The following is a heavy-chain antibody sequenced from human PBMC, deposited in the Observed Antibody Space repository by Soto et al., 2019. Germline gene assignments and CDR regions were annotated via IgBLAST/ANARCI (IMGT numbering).Heavy chain of an antibody. CDR1: GFTFSSYA. Sequence: GGSLRLSCAASGFTFSSYAMSWVRQAPGKGLEWVSAISGSGRSTYYADSVKGRFTISRDNSKNTLYLQMNSLRAEDTAVYYCAKVGGYDFYYYYYGMDVWGQGTTVTVSS. CDR3: AKVGGYDFYYYYYGMDV. D-gene: IGHD5-12*01. CDR2: ISGSGRST. J-gene: IGHJ6*02. V-gene: IGHV3-23*01.